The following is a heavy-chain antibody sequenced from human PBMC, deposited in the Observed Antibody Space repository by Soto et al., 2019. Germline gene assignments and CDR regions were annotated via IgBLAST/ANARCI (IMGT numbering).Heavy chain of an antibody. D-gene: IGHD3-10*01. CDR2: INHSGST. CDR1: GGSFSGYY. J-gene: IGHJ5*02. Sequence: QVQLQQWGAGLLKPSETLSLTCAVYGGSFSGYYWSWIRQPPGKGLEWIGEINHSGSTNYNPSLKGRVTISVDTAKNQFSLKLSSVTAADTAVYYCARGGGYYGSGSYWFDPWGQGTLVTVSS. V-gene: IGHV4-34*01. CDR3: ARGGGYYGSGSYWFDP.